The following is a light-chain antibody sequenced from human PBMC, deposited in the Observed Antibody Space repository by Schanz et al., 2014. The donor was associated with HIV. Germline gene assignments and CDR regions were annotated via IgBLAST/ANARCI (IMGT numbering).Light chain of an antibody. J-gene: IGKJ4*01. CDR2: GAS. CDR3: QQYGNSPLT. CDR1: QSVSSY. V-gene: IGKV3-20*01. Sequence: EIVLTQSPATLSLSPGERATLSCRASQSVSSYLAWYQQKPGQAPTLLIYGASKRATGIPDRFIGSGSGTDFTLTINRLEPEDFAVYYCQQYGNSPLTFGGGTKVEIK.